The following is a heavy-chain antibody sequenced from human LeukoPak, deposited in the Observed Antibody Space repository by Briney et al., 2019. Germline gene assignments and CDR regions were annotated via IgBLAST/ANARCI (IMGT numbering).Heavy chain of an antibody. J-gene: IGHJ4*02. Sequence: GGSLRLSCAASGFTFSSYAMSWVRQAPGKGLEWVSSITSSGAATYYADSVKGRFTISRDNSDSTLYLQMNSLRAEDTAVYYCAKDRPNYYGSNGHYYKLNGDCWGQGTLVTVSS. D-gene: IGHD3-22*01. CDR2: ITSSGAAT. CDR3: AKDRPNYYGSNGHYYKLNGDC. V-gene: IGHV3-23*01. CDR1: GFTFSSYA.